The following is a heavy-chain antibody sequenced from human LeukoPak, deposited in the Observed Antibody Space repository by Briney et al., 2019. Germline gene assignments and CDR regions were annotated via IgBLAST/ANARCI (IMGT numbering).Heavy chain of an antibody. CDR3: ARGGRSPDY. CDR2: VNEDGREE. J-gene: IGHJ4*02. CDR1: GFTLSGYY. Sequence: GGSLRLSCAASGFTLSGYYMTWVRQAPGKRLEWVANVNEDGREEHYVDSVKGRFTISRDNAKNSLFLQMNSLRDEDAAVYYCARGGRSPDYWGQGTLVIVSS. V-gene: IGHV3-7*04.